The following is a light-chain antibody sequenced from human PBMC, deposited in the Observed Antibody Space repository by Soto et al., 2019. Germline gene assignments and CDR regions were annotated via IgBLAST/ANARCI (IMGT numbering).Light chain of an antibody. CDR2: TNN. CDR1: SSNIGSST. V-gene: IGLV1-44*01. Sequence: QSVLTQPPSASGTPGQRVTISCSGSSSNIGSSTVNWYQQLPGTAPKLLIYTNNQRPSGVPDRFSGSKSDTSASLAISGLQSEDEADYYCAAWDDSLNGYVFGTGTKLTV. J-gene: IGLJ1*01. CDR3: AAWDDSLNGYV.